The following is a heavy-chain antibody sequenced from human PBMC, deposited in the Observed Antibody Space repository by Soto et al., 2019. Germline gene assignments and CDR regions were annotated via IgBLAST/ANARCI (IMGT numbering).Heavy chain of an antibody. Sequence: QVQLVQSGAEVKKPGASVKVSCKASGYTFTSYGISWVRQAPGQGLEWMGWISAYNGNTNYAQKLQGRVTMTTDTSTSTAYMELRSLSSDDTAVYYCARDRVSMYYYDSSGYQFDYWGQGTLVTVSS. CDR3: ARDRVSMYYYDSSGYQFDY. CDR1: GYTFTSYG. J-gene: IGHJ4*02. V-gene: IGHV1-18*01. D-gene: IGHD3-22*01. CDR2: ISAYNGNT.